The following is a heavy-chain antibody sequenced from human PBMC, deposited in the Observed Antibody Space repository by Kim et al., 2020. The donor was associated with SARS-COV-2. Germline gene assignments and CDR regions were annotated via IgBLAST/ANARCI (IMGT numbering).Heavy chain of an antibody. CDR2: IYYSGST. Sequence: SETLSLTCTVSGGSISSYYWSWIRQPPGKGLEWIGYIYYSGSTNYNPSLKSRVTISVDTSKNQFSLKLSSVTAADTAVYYCARKSPMVEYYFDYWGQGTLVTVSS. CDR1: GGSISSYY. D-gene: IGHD3-10*01. J-gene: IGHJ4*02. V-gene: IGHV4-59*01. CDR3: ARKSPMVEYYFDY.